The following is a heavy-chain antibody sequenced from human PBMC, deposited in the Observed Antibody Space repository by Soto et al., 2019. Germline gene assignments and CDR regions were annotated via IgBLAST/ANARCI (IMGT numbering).Heavy chain of an antibody. J-gene: IGHJ4*02. Sequence: VPVKVSCKAPGYTFTCYGISWARQAPGQGLEWMGWISAYNGNTNYAQKLQGRVTMTTDTSTSTAYMELRSLRSDDTAVYYCARDEIVATMGYWGQGTLVTVSS. CDR1: GYTFTCYG. CDR2: ISAYNGNT. V-gene: IGHV1-18*01. D-gene: IGHD5-12*01. CDR3: ARDEIVATMGY.